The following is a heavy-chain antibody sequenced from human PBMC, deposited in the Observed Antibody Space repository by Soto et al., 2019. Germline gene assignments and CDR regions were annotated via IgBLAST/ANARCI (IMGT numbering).Heavy chain of an antibody. Sequence: QVQLVQSGAEVKKPGASVKVSCKASGYTFTSYAMHWVRQAPGQRLEWMGWINAGNGNTKYSQKFQGRVTITRDTSASTAYMKLSSLRSEDTAVYYCARDLLWFGELLYAYYYYGMDVWGQGTTVTVSS. J-gene: IGHJ6*02. CDR1: GYTFTSYA. V-gene: IGHV1-3*01. CDR3: ARDLLWFGELLYAYYYYGMDV. CDR2: INAGNGNT. D-gene: IGHD3-10*01.